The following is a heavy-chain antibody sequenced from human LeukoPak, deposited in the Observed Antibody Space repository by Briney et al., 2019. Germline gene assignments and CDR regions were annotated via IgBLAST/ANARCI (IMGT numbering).Heavy chain of an antibody. CDR1: GFTFNSCW. Sequence: GGSLRLSCVVSGFTFNSCWMNWVRQAPGKGLEWVSAISGSGGSTYYADSVKGRFTISRDNSKNTLYLQMNSLRAEDTAVYYCAEPEGGYYDIRPDWGQGTLVTVSS. CDR3: AEPEGGYYDIRPD. J-gene: IGHJ4*02. D-gene: IGHD3-22*01. CDR2: ISGSGGST. V-gene: IGHV3-23*01.